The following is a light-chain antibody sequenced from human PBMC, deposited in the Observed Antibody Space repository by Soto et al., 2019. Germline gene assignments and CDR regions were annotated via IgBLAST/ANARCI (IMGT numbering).Light chain of an antibody. CDR3: ASYVRGNTVL. CDR2: EVN. CDR1: GRDVGAYDY. J-gene: IGLJ3*02. V-gene: IGLV2-14*01. Sequence: QSVLAQPASVSGSPGQSITISCTGTGRDVGAYDYVCWYQQHPGKVPKLLIYEVNYRPSGISSRFSGSKSGNTASLTISGLQAEDEADYYCASYVRGNTVLFGGGTKVTVL.